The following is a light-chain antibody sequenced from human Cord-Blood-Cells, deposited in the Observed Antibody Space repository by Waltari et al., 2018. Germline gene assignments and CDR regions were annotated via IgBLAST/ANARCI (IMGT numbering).Light chain of an antibody. Sequence: DIVMTQSPDSLAVSLGERATINCKSSQSVLYSSNNKNYLAWYQQKPGQPPKLLIYLASNRESGVPDRFSGSGFGTDFTLTISSLQAEDVAVYYCQQYYSTPYTFGQGTKLEIK. V-gene: IGKV4-1*01. CDR3: QQYYSTPYT. J-gene: IGKJ2*01. CDR1: QSVLYSSNNKNY. CDR2: LAS.